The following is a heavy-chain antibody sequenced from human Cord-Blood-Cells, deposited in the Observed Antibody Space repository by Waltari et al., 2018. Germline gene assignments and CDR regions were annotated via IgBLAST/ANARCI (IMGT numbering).Heavy chain of an antibody. J-gene: IGHJ4*02. CDR3: ARGRGITGTTDY. CDR2: IWYDGSNK. V-gene: IGHV3-33*01. CDR1: GFTFSSYG. D-gene: IGHD1-7*01. Sequence: QVQLVESGGGVVQPGRSLRLSCAASGFTFSSYGLRWVRQAPGKGLEWVAVIWYDGSNKYYADSVKGRFTISRDNSKNTLYLQMNSLRAEDTAVYYCARGRGITGTTDYWGQGTLVTVSS.